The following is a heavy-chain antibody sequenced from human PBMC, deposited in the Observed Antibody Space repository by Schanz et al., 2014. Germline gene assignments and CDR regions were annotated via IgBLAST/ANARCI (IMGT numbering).Heavy chain of an antibody. D-gene: IGHD5-12*01. V-gene: IGHV3-23*04. CDR3: ARDGGRDGYNLAFDV. CDR1: GFTFSAHA. J-gene: IGHJ3*01. CDR2: ISGSGRDT. Sequence: EVQLVESGGGLVQPGGSLRLSCAASGFTFSAHAMSWVRQAPGKGPEWFSAISGSGRDTYYAASVKGRFTISRDNSKNTLSLQMNSLRAEDTAVYFCARDGGRDGYNLAFDVWGQGTLVTVSS.